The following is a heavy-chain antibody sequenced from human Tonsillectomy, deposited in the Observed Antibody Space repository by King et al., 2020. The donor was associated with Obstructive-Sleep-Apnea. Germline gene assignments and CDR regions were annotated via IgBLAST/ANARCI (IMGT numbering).Heavy chain of an antibody. D-gene: IGHD3-10*01. V-gene: IGHV5-10-1*03. J-gene: IGHJ6*02. CDR3: ARFEFGSGHYYYYGMDV. CDR2: IDPSDSYT. CDR1: GYSFTSYW. Sequence: VQLVESGAEVKKPGESLRISCKGSGYSFTSYWISWVRQMPGKGLEWMGRIDPSDSYTNYSPSFQGHVTISADKSISTAYLQWSSLKASDTAMYYCARFEFGSGHYYYYGMDVWGQGTTVTVSS.